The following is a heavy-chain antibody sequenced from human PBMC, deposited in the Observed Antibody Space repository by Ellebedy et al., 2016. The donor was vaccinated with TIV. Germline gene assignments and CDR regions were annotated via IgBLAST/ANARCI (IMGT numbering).Heavy chain of an antibody. V-gene: IGHV3-74*01. CDR1: GFSVSNNV. Sequence: GESLKISCTGSGFSVSNNVMHWVRQAPGKGLVWVSNIKGDGTIANYADSVKGRFTISRDDAKNTLSLQMNSLRAEDTAVYYRARDLRYTNRSPSQYWGQGTLVTVSS. J-gene: IGHJ1*01. CDR2: IKGDGTIA. D-gene: IGHD2-2*02. CDR3: ARDLRYTNRSPSQY.